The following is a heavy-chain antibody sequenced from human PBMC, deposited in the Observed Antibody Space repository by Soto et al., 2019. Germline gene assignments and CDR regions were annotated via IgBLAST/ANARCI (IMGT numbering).Heavy chain of an antibody. CDR2: IKSKTDGGTT. D-gene: IGHD2-15*01. Sequence: GGSLRLSCVASGFNLSHPWMTWVRQAAGKGLEWVGRIKSKTDGGTTEYAAPVRGRFTISRDDSKNTLYLQMNSLKTEDTAVYYCTTDLWRIAVVVGSTGYFNPWGQGTPVTVSS. CDR1: GFNLSHPW. V-gene: IGHV3-15*01. CDR3: TTDLWRIAVVVGSTGYFNP. J-gene: IGHJ5*02.